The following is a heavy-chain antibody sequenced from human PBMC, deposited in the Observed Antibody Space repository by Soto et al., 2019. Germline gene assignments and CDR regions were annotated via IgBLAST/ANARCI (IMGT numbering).Heavy chain of an antibody. Sequence: SETLSLTCTVSGGSISSYYWSWIRQPPGKGLEWIGYIYYSGSTNYNPSLKSRVTISVDTSKNQFSLKLSSVTAADTAVYYCARHPRPYCSGGSCYGGGFGYWGQGTLVTVSS. CDR3: ARHPRPYCSGGSCYGGGFGY. V-gene: IGHV4-59*08. CDR1: GGSISSYY. CDR2: IYYSGST. J-gene: IGHJ4*02. D-gene: IGHD2-15*01.